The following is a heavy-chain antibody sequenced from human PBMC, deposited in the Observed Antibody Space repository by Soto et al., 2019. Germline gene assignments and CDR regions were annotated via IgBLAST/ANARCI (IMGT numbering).Heavy chain of an antibody. CDR1: GGSISSGGYY. J-gene: IGHJ5*02. V-gene: IGHV4-31*03. Sequence: PSETLSLTCTFSGGSISSGGYYWSWIRQHPGKGLEWVGYIYYSGSTYYNPSLKSRVTISVDTSKNQFSLKLSSVTAADTAVYYCARAKQLWFPGWFDPWGQGTLVTVSS. CDR2: IYYSGST. D-gene: IGHD5-18*01. CDR3: ARAKQLWFPGWFDP.